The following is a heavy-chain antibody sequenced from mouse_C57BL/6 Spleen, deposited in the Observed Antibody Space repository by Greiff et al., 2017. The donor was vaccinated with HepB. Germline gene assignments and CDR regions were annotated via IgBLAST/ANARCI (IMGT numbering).Heavy chain of an antibody. CDR3: ARRKYGSSYDFDY. J-gene: IGHJ2*01. CDR1: GYTFTSYW. D-gene: IGHD1-1*01. V-gene: IGHV1-53*01. Sequence: VQLQQSGTELVKPGASVKLSCKASGYTFTSYWMHWVKQRPGQGLEWIGNINPSNGGTNYNEKFKSKATLTVDKSSSTAYMQLSSLTSEDSAVYYSARRKYGSSYDFDYWGQGTTLSVSS. CDR2: INPSNGGT.